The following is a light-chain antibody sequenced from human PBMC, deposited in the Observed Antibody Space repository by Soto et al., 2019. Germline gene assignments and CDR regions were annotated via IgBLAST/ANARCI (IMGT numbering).Light chain of an antibody. J-gene: IGLJ2*01. CDR2: AVS. CDR1: SSDIGDHNS. V-gene: IGLV2-14*03. CDR3: SSYTTSTTVI. Sequence: QSVLTQPASVSGSPGQSITISCTGTSSDIGDHNSVSWYLQQPGKAPKLMIYAVSNRPSGVSNRFSGSKSGNTASLTISGLQAEVEADYYCSSYTTSTTVIFGGGTKLTVL.